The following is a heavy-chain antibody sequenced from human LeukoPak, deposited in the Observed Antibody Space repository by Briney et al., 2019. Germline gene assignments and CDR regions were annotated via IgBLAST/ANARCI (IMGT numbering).Heavy chain of an antibody. D-gene: IGHD6-13*01. CDR1: GGSISIYY. V-gene: IGHV4-59*12. Sequence: SETLSLTCTVSGGSISIYYWSWIRQPPGKGLEWIGYIYYSGSTNYNPSLKSRVTISVDTSKNQFSLKLSSVTAADTAVYYCARGTRIGSSWYAANYYYMDVWGKGTTVTVSS. CDR2: IYYSGST. J-gene: IGHJ6*03. CDR3: ARGTRIGSSWYAANYYYMDV.